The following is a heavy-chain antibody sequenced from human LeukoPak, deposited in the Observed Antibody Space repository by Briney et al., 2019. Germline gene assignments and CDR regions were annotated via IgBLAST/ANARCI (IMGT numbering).Heavy chain of an antibody. CDR1: GFTFSSYA. CDR3: AKGAVYGYDFWSGYSHYFDY. V-gene: IGHV3-23*01. J-gene: IGHJ4*02. D-gene: IGHD3-3*01. Sequence: PGGSLRLSCAASGFTFSSYAMSWVRQAPGKGLEWVSAISGRGGSTYYADSVKGRFTISRDNSKNRLYLQMNSLRAEDTAVYYCAKGAVYGYDFWSGYSHYFDYWGQGTLVTVSS. CDR2: ISGRGGST.